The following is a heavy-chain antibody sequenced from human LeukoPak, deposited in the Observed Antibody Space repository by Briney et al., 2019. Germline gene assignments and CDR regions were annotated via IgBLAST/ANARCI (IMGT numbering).Heavy chain of an antibody. CDR3: ARERYSSGWYGAFDI. CDR2: IKQDGSEK. Sequence: TGGSLRLSCAASGFTFSSYWMSWVRQAPGKGLEWVANIKQDGSEKYYVDSVKGRFTISRDNAKNSLYLQMNSLRAEDTAVYYCARERYSSGWYGAFDIWGQGTMVTVSS. J-gene: IGHJ3*02. V-gene: IGHV3-7*01. CDR1: GFTFSSYW. D-gene: IGHD6-19*01.